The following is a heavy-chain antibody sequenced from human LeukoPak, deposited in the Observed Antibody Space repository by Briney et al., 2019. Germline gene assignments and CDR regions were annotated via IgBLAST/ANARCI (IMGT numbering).Heavy chain of an antibody. Sequence: ASVKVSFKASGYTFTGYYMHWVRQAPGQGLEWMGWINPNSGGTNYAQKFQGRVTMTRDTSISTAYMELSRLRSDDTAVYYCARNLYYYDSSGYSNDAFDIWGQGTMVTVSS. D-gene: IGHD3-22*01. CDR2: INPNSGGT. CDR1: GYTFTGYY. J-gene: IGHJ3*02. V-gene: IGHV1-2*02. CDR3: ARNLYYYDSSGYSNDAFDI.